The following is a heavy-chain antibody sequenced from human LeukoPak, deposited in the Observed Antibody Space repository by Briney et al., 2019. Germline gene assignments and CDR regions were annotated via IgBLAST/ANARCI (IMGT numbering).Heavy chain of an antibody. V-gene: IGHV3-49*04. J-gene: IGHJ4*02. Sequence: GGSLRLSCSGSGFRFGGYALSWVRQAPGKGLEWVGFIRSKALYGTSEYAASVEGRFAISRDDSNNIVYLQMNSLKTEDTAVYFCVRESVRDYYFDFWSQGTLVTVSS. CDR2: IRSKALYGTS. CDR1: GFRFGGYA. D-gene: IGHD3-10*02. CDR3: VRESVRDYYFDF.